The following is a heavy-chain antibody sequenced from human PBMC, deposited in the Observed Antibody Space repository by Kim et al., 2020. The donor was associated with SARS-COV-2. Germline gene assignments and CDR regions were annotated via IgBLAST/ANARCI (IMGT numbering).Heavy chain of an antibody. J-gene: IGHJ6*02. D-gene: IGHD5-12*01. CDR1: GFTFSSYW. Sequence: GGSLRLSCAASGFTFSSYWMSWVRQAPGKGLEWVANIKQDGSEKYYVDSVKGRFTISRDNAKNSLYLQVNSLRAEDTAVYYCARRAPTREMATTEYYYYGMDVWGQGTTVTVSS. CDR3: ARRAPTREMATTEYYYYGMDV. V-gene: IGHV3-7*01. CDR2: IKQDGSEK.